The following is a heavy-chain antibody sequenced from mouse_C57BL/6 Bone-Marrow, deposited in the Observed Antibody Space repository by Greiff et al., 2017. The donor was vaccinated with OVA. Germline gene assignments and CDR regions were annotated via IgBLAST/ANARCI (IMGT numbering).Heavy chain of an antibody. CDR1: GYTFTSYW. D-gene: IGHD1-1*01. Sequence: VQLQQSGTVLARPGASVKMSCKTSGYTFTSYWMHWVKQRPGPGLEWIGAIYPGNSDTSYNQKFKGKAKLTAVTSASTAYMELSSLTNEDSAVYYCTTGTVVARYFDVWGTGTTVTVSS. J-gene: IGHJ1*03. V-gene: IGHV1-5*01. CDR2: IYPGNSDT. CDR3: TTGTVVARYFDV.